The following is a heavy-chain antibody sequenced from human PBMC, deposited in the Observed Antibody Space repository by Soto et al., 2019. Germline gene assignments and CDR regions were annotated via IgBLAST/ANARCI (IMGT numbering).Heavy chain of an antibody. Sequence: QLQLQESGPGLVKPSETLSLTCTVSGGSISSSSYYWGWIRQPPGKGLEWIGSIYYSGSTYYNPSLKSPVTISVDTSKNQFSLKLSSVTAADTAVYYCARLSWVGATPSRYWGQGTLVTVSS. CDR2: IYYSGST. J-gene: IGHJ4*02. V-gene: IGHV4-39*01. CDR3: ARLSWVGATPSRY. D-gene: IGHD1-26*01. CDR1: GGSISSSSYY.